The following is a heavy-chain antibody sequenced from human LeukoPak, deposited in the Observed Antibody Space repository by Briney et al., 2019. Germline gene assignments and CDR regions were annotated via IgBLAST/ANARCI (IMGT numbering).Heavy chain of an antibody. CDR2: VFRGDAT. CDR3: VKEVPGTTIYH. V-gene: IGHV3-66*01. CDR1: GFIVSDNY. D-gene: IGHD4-11*01. Sequence: GGSLRLYCVASGFIVSDNYMSWVRQAPGKGLEWVSVVFRGDATYHADSVKGRFTISRDTSKNTVYLQMNSLTAEDTAVYYCVKEVPGTTIYHWGQGTLVTVSS. J-gene: IGHJ4*02.